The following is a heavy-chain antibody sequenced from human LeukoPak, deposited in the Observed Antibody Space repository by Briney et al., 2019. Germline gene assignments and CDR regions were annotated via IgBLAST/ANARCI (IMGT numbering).Heavy chain of an antibody. CDR3: AKVTVCFGCYFNY. V-gene: IGHV3-23*01. J-gene: IGHJ4*02. Sequence: GGSLRLSCAASGYTFSSHGITWVRQAPGKGLEWVSTINGPGDNPYYAETVKGRFTISRDNSKNTVYLQMNSLKAEDTAIYYCAKVTVCFGCYFNYWGQGALVTVSS. CDR1: GYTFSSHG. CDR2: INGPGDNP. D-gene: IGHD3-10*02.